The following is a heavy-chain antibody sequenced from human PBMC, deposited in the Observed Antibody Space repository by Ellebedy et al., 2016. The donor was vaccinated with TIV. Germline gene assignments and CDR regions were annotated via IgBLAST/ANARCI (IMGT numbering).Heavy chain of an antibody. J-gene: IGHJ3*01. Sequence: GGSLRLXXGASGFIFKKTWMAWVRQAPGKGLEWVANINDDAKERYYVDSLRGRFTISRDNTKNSLYLQINSLRVEDTAVYYCARDMAYDAFDAWGRGTSVIVSS. D-gene: IGHD5-24*01. CDR3: ARDMAYDAFDA. CDR2: INDDAKER. V-gene: IGHV3-7*01. CDR1: GFIFKKTW.